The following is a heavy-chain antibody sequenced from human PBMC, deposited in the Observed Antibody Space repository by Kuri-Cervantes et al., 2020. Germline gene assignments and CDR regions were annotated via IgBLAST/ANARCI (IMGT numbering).Heavy chain of an antibody. V-gene: IGHV4-34*01. Sequence: SQTLSLTCAVYGGSFSGYYWSWIRQPPGKGLEWIGEINHSGSTNYNPSLKSRVTISVDTSKNQFSLKLRSVTAADTAVYYCARRHTELRLGELYWFDPWGQGTLVTVSS. J-gene: IGHJ5*02. CDR3: ARRHTELRLGELYWFDP. CDR1: GGSFSGYY. D-gene: IGHD3-16*01. CDR2: INHSGST.